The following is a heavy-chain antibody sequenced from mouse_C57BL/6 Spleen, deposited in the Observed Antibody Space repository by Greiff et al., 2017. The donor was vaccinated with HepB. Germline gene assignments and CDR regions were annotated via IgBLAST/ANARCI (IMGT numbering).Heavy chain of an antibody. CDR1: GYAFSSSW. CDR3: ARGGIGGWYFDV. D-gene: IGHD2-14*01. V-gene: IGHV1-82*01. Sequence: VQLQQSGPELVKPGASVKISCKASGYAFSSSWMNWVKQRPGKGLEWIGRIYPGDGDTNYNGKFKGKATLTADKSSSTAYMQLSSLTSEDSAVYFCARGGIGGWYFDVGGTGTTVTVSS. CDR2: IYPGDGDT. J-gene: IGHJ1*03.